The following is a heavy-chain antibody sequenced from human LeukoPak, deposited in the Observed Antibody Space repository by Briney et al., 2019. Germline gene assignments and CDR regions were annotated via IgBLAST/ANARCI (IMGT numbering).Heavy chain of an antibody. V-gene: IGHV1-24*01. CDR1: GYTLTKLP. CDR3: ATSNYFGSGSVYYFEY. Sequence: RRASVKVSCRVSGYTLTKLPIHWVRQAPGRGLEWMGSFDPEDGEAIYARRFGGRVTMTEDTSTDTAYMELSSLKSVDTAVYYCATSNYFGSGSVYYFEYWGRGTLVTVSS. CDR2: FDPEDGEA. D-gene: IGHD3-10*01. J-gene: IGHJ4*02.